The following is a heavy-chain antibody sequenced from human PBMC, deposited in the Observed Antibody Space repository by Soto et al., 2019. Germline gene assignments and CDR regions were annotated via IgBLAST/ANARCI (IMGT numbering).Heavy chain of an antibody. CDR3: ARAENYYDSSGNSPDAFDI. CDR2: ISYDGSNK. D-gene: IGHD3-22*01. J-gene: IGHJ3*02. Sequence: GGSLRLSCAASGFTFSSYAMHWVRQAPGKGLEWVAVISYDGSNKYYADSVKGRFTISRDNSKNTLYLQMNSLRAEDTAVYYCARAENYYDSSGNSPDAFDIWGQGTMVTVSS. CDR1: GFTFSSYA. V-gene: IGHV3-30-3*01.